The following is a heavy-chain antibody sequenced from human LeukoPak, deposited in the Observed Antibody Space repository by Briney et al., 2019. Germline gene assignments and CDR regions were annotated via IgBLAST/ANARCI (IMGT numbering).Heavy chain of an antibody. V-gene: IGHV1-8*03. CDR3: ARGSNYLYYYYYMDV. D-gene: IGHD4-11*01. J-gene: IGHJ6*03. CDR1: GYTFTSYD. CDR2: MNPNSGNT. Sequence: GASVKVSCKASGYTFTSYDINWVRQATGQGLEWMGWMNPNSGNTGYAQKFQGRVTITRNTSISTAYMELSSLRSEDTAVYYCARGSNYLYYYYYMDVWGKGTTVTVSS.